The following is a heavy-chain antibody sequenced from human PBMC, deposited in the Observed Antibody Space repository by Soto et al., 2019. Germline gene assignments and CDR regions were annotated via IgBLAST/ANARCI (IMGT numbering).Heavy chain of an antibody. V-gene: IGHV3-21*01. CDR2: IDSRGDFI. J-gene: IGHJ5*02. CDR1: GFTFTGKT. D-gene: IGHD6-19*01. Sequence: LVESGGGLVRPGGSLRLSCVGSGFTFTGKTMNWIRQAPGKGLEWVSSIDSRGDFIYYIDSVKGRFTISIDNAKKSLFLQMNSLRGDDTGIYYCAKGWSCWYQDSWGQGTLVSVSS. CDR3: AKGWSCWYQDS.